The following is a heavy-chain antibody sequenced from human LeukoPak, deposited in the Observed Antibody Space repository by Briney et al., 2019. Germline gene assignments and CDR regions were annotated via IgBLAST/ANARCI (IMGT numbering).Heavy chain of an antibody. CDR3: ARHRGYTYGAYDY. Sequence: GGSLRLSCAASGFTFSSYAMSWVRQAPGKGLEWVSSISSSGGNTYYAGSVRGRFTISRDNSKNTLYLQMNSLRVEDTAVYYCARHRGYTYGAYDYWGQGTLVTVSS. V-gene: IGHV3-23*01. J-gene: IGHJ4*02. CDR1: GFTFSSYA. CDR2: ISSSGGNT. D-gene: IGHD5-18*01.